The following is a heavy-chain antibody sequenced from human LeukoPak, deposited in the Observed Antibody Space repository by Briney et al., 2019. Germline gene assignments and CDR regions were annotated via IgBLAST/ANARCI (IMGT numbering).Heavy chain of an antibody. Sequence: GGSRRLSCAASGFTFRSYEMNWVRQAPAKGLEWVSAISGSGGSTYYADSVKGRFTISRDNSKNTLYLQMNSLTAEDTAVYYCAKDRMVRGVNAFDIWGQGTMVTVSS. V-gene: IGHV3-23*01. CDR2: ISGSGGST. CDR1: GFTFRSYE. D-gene: IGHD3-10*01. J-gene: IGHJ3*02. CDR3: AKDRMVRGVNAFDI.